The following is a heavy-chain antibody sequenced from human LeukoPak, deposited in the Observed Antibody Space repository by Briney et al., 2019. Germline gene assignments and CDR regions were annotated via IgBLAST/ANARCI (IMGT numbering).Heavy chain of an antibody. D-gene: IGHD3-3*01. CDR1: GFTFNSDA. J-gene: IGHJ4*02. V-gene: IGHV3-23*01. Sequence: GGSLRLSCTASGFTFNSDAVNWVRQAPGKGLEWVATISGSGGSTYYTDSVKGRFTISRDNFKNMVFLQMNSLKAEDTATYYCAKDFYDFWSGFDYWGQGTLVTVSS. CDR3: AKDFYDFWSGFDY. CDR2: ISGSGGST.